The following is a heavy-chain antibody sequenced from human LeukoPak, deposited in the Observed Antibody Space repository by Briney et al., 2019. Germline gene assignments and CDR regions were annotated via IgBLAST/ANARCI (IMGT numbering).Heavy chain of an antibody. J-gene: IGHJ5*02. CDR1: GFTFSTYA. V-gene: IGHV3-23*01. CDR2: VSARGDNT. Sequence: GGSLRLSCAASGFTFSTYAMSWVRQAPGKGLEWVSGVSARGDNTYYADSVKGPFTISRDNSENTVYLQMNSLRAEDTAVYYCAKEGPAAGTGTNWFDPWGQGTLVTVSS. D-gene: IGHD6-13*01. CDR3: AKEGPAAGTGTNWFDP.